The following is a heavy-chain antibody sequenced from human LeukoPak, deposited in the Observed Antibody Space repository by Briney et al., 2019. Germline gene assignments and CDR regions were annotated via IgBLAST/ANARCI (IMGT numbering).Heavy chain of an antibody. CDR2: ISYDGSNK. D-gene: IGHD3-9*01. J-gene: IGHJ4*02. CDR3: SKGIWTGYDNVGNY. V-gene: IGHV3-30*18. CDR1: GFTFSSYG. Sequence: GGSLRLSCAASGFTFSSYGMHWVRQAPGKGLEWVAVISYDGSNKYYADSVKGRFTISRDNSKDTLYLQMNSLRAEDTAVYYCSKGIWTGYDNVGNYWGQGTLVTVSS.